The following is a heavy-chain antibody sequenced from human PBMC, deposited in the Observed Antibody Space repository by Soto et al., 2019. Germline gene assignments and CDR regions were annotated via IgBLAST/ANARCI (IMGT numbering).Heavy chain of an antibody. Sequence: PGGSLRLSCAASGFTFSSYWMSWVRQAPGKGLEWVANIKQDGSEKYYVDSVKGRFTISRDNAKNSLYLQMNSLRAEDTAVYYCAKEWVYDSSGWSFDYWGQGTLVTVSS. CDR3: AKEWVYDSSGWSFDY. CDR1: GFTFSSYW. J-gene: IGHJ4*02. CDR2: IKQDGSEK. D-gene: IGHD3-22*01. V-gene: IGHV3-7*01.